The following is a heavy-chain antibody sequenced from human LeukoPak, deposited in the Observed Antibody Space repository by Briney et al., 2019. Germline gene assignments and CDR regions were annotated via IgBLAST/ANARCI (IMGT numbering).Heavy chain of an antibody. J-gene: IGHJ4*02. D-gene: IGHD2-8*02. CDR1: GFTFSTFA. CDR2: IFPSGGEI. Sequence: GGSLRLSCAASGFTFSTFAMVWVRQPPGKGLEWVSSIFPSGGEIHYADSVRGRFTISRDNSKSTLSLQMNSLRAEDTAIYYCATYRQVLLPFESWGRGTLVTVSS. CDR3: ATYRQVLLPFES. V-gene: IGHV3-23*01.